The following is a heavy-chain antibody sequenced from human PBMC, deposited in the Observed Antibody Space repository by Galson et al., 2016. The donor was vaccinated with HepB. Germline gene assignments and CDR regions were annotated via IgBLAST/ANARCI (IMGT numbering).Heavy chain of an antibody. CDR3: AKQIYTMEQWLVPEFDY. CDR2: ISYDGSNK. D-gene: IGHD6-19*01. CDR1: GFTFSSYG. Sequence: SLRLSCAASGFTFSSYGMHWVRQAPGKGLEWVAVISYDGSNKYYADSVKGRFTISRDNSKNTLDLQMNSLRAEDTAVYYCAKQIYTMEQWLVPEFDYWGRGTLVTVSS. J-gene: IGHJ4*02. V-gene: IGHV3-30*18.